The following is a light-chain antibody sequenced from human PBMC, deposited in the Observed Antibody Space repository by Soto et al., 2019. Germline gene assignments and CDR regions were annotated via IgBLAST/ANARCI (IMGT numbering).Light chain of an antibody. CDR2: GAS. J-gene: IGKJ5*01. CDR3: QHYAPSPIT. Sequence: EIVLTQSPGTLSLSPGERATLSCRASQSVSGNSLAWYQQKPGQAPRLLIYGASNRATGIPDRFSGGGSGTDFTLTISRVAHEDFALYYCQHYAPSPITFGHGTRLDIK. CDR1: QSVSGNS. V-gene: IGKV3-20*01.